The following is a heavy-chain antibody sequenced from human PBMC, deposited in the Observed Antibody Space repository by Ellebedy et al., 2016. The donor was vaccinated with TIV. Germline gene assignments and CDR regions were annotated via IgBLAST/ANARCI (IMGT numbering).Heavy chain of an antibody. J-gene: IGHJ3*02. CDR1: GYSFTSYW. CDR2: IYPGDSSDT. V-gene: IGHV5-51*01. D-gene: IGHD2-8*02. Sequence: GGSLRLSCKGSGYSFTSYWIGWVRQMPGKGLEWMGIIYPGDSSDTRYSPAFQGQVTISADKSINTAYLQWSSLKASDTAMYYCARHTDDAFDIWGQGTMVTVSS. CDR3: ARHTDDAFDI.